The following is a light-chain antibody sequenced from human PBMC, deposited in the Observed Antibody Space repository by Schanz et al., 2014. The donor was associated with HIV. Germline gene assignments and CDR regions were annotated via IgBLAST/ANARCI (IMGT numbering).Light chain of an antibody. V-gene: IGLV2-14*03. CDR3: CSYTGSGTLV. CDR2: DVS. CDR1: SSDVGGYNY. J-gene: IGLJ2*01. Sequence: SALTQPASVSGSPGQSITISCTGTSSDVGGYNYVSWYQQHPGKAPKLMIYDVSNRPSGVSNRFSGSKSGNTASLTISGLQAEDEADYYCCSYTGSGTLVFGGGTKVIVL.